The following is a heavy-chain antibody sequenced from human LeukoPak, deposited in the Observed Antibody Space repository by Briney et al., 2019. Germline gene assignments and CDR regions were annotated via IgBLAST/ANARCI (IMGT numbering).Heavy chain of an antibody. CDR1: GGSISSYY. CDR2: IRYTGST. CDR3: ARGGYYGSGNDFRFDP. J-gene: IGHJ5*02. V-gene: IGHV4-59*01. D-gene: IGHD3-10*01. Sequence: SETLSLTCIVSGGSISSYYWSWIRQSPGKGLECIGYIRYTGSTNYNPSLKSRVTISVETSKNQFSLKLKSVTAADTAVYYCARGGYYGSGNDFRFDPWGQGTLVTVSS.